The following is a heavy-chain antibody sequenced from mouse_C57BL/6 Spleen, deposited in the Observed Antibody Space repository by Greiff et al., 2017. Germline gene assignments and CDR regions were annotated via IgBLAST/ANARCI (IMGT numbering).Heavy chain of an antibody. Sequence: QVQLKQPGAELVKPGASVKMSCKASGYTFTSYWITWVKQRPGQGLEWIGDIYPGSGSTNYNEKFKSKATLPVDTSSSTAYMQLSSLTSEDSAVYYCAREGYGYLFADWGKGTLVTVSA. D-gene: IGHD2-2*01. CDR2: IYPGSGST. CDR3: AREGYGYLFAD. V-gene: IGHV1-55*01. J-gene: IGHJ3*01. CDR1: GYTFTSYW.